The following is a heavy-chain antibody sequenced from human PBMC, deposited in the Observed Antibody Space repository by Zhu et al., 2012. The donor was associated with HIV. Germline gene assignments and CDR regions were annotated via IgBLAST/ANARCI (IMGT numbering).Heavy chain of an antibody. Sequence: QVQLQQWGAGLLKPSETLSLTCAVSGEAFIGYYWSWIRQSPGKGLEWIGEINHRRDTNYHPSLKSRVALSVDTSKNQFSLNLRAVTAADTATYYCARRALXLRPVRYFDYWGHGTLVTVSS. CDR2: INHRRDT. J-gene: IGHJ4*01. D-gene: IGHD5-18*01. CDR3: ARRALXLRPVRYFDY. CDR1: GEAFIGYY. V-gene: IGHV4-34*01.